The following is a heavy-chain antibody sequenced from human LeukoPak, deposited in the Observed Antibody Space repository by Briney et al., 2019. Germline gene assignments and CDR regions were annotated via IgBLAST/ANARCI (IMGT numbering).Heavy chain of an antibody. D-gene: IGHD3-22*01. CDR3: ARDRDYYDSSGYSDAFDI. V-gene: IGHV3-7*04. Sequence: GGSLRLSCAASGFTFSSYWMSWVRQAPGKGLEWVANIKQDGSGKYYVDSVKGRFTISRDNAKNSLYLQMNSLRAEDTAVYYCARDRDYYDSSGYSDAFDIWGQGTMVTVSS. J-gene: IGHJ3*02. CDR1: GFTFSSYW. CDR2: IKQDGSGK.